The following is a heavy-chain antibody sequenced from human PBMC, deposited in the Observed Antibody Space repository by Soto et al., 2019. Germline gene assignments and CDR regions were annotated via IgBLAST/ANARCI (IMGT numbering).Heavy chain of an antibody. CDR2: IYYSGST. CDR1: GGSISSYY. J-gene: IGHJ4*02. CDR3: ATWSDYYGSGSTDY. D-gene: IGHD3-10*01. V-gene: IGHV4-59*01. Sequence: SETLSLTCTVSGGSISSYYWSWIRQPPGKGLEWIGYIYYSGSTNYNPSLKSRVTISVDTSKNQFSLKLSSVTAADTAVYYCATWSDYYGSGSTDYWGPGTLVTV.